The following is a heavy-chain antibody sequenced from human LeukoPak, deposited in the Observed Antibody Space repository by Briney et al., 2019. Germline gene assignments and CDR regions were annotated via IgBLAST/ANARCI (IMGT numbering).Heavy chain of an antibody. CDR3: ARVPTTYCTNGVCYYFDY. J-gene: IGHJ4*02. Sequence: PSETLSLTCTLSGGSISCGDYHSRWIRQPPGKGLEWIGYIYYSGSTYYNPSIQSRVTISVVTSKNQFSLTLSSVTAADTAVYSCARVPTTYCTNGVCYYFDYWGQGTLVTVSS. D-gene: IGHD2-8*01. CDR1: GGSISCGDYH. CDR2: IYYSGST. V-gene: IGHV4-30-4*08.